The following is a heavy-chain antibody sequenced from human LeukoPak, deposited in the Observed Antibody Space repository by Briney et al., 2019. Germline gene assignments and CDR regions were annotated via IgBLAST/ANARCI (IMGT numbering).Heavy chain of an antibody. Sequence: GGSLRLSCAASGVTFSNFWMAWVRQAPGQGLEWVAHIKEDGSDKKYVDSVKGRFTISRDNPKNSLYLQMNSLRAEDTAVYYCARDIGYLTFDYWGQGGLVTVSS. J-gene: IGHJ4*02. CDR1: GVTFSNFW. V-gene: IGHV3-7*05. CDR2: IKEDGSDK. CDR3: ARDIGYLTFDY. D-gene: IGHD5-12*01.